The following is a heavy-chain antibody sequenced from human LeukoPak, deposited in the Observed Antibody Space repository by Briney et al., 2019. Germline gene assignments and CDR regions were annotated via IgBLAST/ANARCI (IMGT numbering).Heavy chain of an antibody. D-gene: IGHD6-19*01. CDR3: AKDNRRHYTSGPNPDSLH. CDR1: GFIFNNYA. V-gene: IGHV3-9*01. J-gene: IGHJ4*02. CDR2: ISWNSGSI. Sequence: GGSLRLSCVGSGFIFNNYAMHWVRQPPGKGLEWVSGISWNSGSIDYADSVKGRFTISRDNAKNSLYLQMNSLRVEDTAFYYCAKDNRRHYTSGPNPDSLHWGQGALVTVSS.